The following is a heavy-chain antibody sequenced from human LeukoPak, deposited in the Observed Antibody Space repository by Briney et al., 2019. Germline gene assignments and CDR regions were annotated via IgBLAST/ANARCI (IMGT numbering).Heavy chain of an antibody. Sequence: GGSLRLSCAASGFTFSSYSMNWVRQAPGKGLEWVSSISSSSSYIYYADSVKGRFTISRDNAKNSLYLQMNSLRAEDTAVYYCARGPGYFDWSPLDYWGQGTLVTVSS. CDR2: ISSSSSYI. D-gene: IGHD3-9*01. CDR1: GFTFSSYS. CDR3: ARGPGYFDWSPLDY. J-gene: IGHJ4*02. V-gene: IGHV3-21*01.